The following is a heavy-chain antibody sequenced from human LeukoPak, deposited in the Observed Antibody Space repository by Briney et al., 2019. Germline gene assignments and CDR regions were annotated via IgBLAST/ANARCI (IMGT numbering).Heavy chain of an antibody. J-gene: IGHJ5*02. Sequence: SETLSLTCTLSGGSISSYYWSWIRQPPGKGLEWIGYISYSGNTNYNPSLKSRVTISVDTSKNQFSLKLSSVTAADTAVYYCARDYNGSTRFNPWGQGTLVTVSS. D-gene: IGHD3-10*01. V-gene: IGHV4-59*01. CDR2: ISYSGNT. CDR1: GGSISSYY. CDR3: ARDYNGSTRFNP.